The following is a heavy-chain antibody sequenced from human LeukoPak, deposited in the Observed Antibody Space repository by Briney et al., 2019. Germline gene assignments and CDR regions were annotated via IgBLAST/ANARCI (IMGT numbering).Heavy chain of an antibody. J-gene: IGHJ4*02. CDR3: ARGRQRWLQFGVYFDY. D-gene: IGHD5-24*01. CDR2: ISAYNGNT. CDR1: RYTFTSYG. V-gene: IGHV1-18*01. Sequence: SVKVSFKASRYTFTSYGISWVRQAPGQGREGMGWISAYNGNTNYAQKLQGRVTMTTDTSTSTAYMELRSLRSNDTAVYYCARGRQRWLQFGVYFDYWGQGTLVTVSS.